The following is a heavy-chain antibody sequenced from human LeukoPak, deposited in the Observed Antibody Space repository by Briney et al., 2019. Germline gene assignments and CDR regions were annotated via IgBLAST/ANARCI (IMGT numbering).Heavy chain of an antibody. D-gene: IGHD2-21*01. CDR1: GVSSSSSY. CDR3: ARHRFASPLDS. CDR2: IFYTGDS. Sequence: SETLSFTCTVSGVSSSSSYWSWIRQPPGKGLEWIGYIFYTGDSNHNPSFKSRVSISLDTSKDQISLKLSSVTAADTAVYYCARHRFASPLDSWGQGTLVTVSS. J-gene: IGHJ4*02. V-gene: IGHV4-59*08.